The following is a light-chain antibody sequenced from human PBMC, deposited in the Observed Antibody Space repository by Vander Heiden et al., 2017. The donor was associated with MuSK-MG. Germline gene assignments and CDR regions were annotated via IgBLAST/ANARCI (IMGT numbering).Light chain of an antibody. CDR1: QSISND. V-gene: IGKV1-39*01. CDR3: QRSDSLPRT. Sequence: DIQMTQSPSSLSASVGDRVTITCRTSQSISNDLNWYQQKPGKAPKLLIYGASSLQSGVPSRFSGGGSGTDFTLTIYRLQPEDFATYFCQRSDSLPRTFGQGTKVEIK. CDR2: GAS. J-gene: IGKJ1*01.